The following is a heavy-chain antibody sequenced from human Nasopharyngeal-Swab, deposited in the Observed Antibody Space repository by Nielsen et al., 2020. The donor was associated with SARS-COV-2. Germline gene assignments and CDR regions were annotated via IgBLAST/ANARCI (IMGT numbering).Heavy chain of an antibody. CDR2: INHSGST. V-gene: IGHV4-34*01. Sequence: SETLSLTCAVYGGSFSGYYWSWIRQPPGKGLEWIGEINHSGSTNYNPSLKSRVTISVDTSKNQFSLKLSSVTAADTAVYYCARDPAYYFGSGSYYPDYWGQGTLVTVSS. J-gene: IGHJ4*02. CDR3: ARDPAYYFGSGSYYPDY. D-gene: IGHD3-10*01. CDR1: GGSFSGYY.